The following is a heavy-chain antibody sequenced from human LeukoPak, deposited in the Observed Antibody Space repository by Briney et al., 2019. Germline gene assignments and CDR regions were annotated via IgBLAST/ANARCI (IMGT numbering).Heavy chain of an antibody. V-gene: IGHV1-24*01. J-gene: IGHJ4*02. CDR3: ATPYSSSWFSFDY. D-gene: IGHD6-13*01. Sequence: SVKVSCKVSGYALTELSMHWVRQAPGKGLEWMGGFDPEDGETIYAQKFQGRVTMTEDTSTDTAYMEPSSLRSEDTAVYYCATPYSSSWFSFDYWGQGTLVTVSS. CDR1: GYALTELS. CDR2: FDPEDGET.